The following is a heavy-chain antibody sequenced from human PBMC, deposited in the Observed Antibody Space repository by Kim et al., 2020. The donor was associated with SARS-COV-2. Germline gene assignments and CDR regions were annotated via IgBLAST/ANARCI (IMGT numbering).Heavy chain of an antibody. CDR1: GFTFTSYA. D-gene: IGHD2-8*01. J-gene: IGHJ6*02. CDR2: IDFRGANI. V-gene: IGHV3-23*01. CDR3: GRRDCPNGVCSSFYYYDMDV. Sequence: GGSLRLSCVVSGFTFTSYAMSWVRQAPGKGLEWVSDIDFRGANIHYADSVKGRFTISRDNSKNTLYLQMNSLRAEDTAVYYCGRRDCPNGVCSSFYYYDMDVGGQGTTVTVSS.